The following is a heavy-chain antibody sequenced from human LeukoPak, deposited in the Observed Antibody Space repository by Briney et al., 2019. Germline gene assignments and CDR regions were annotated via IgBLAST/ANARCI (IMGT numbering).Heavy chain of an antibody. CDR1: GGSISSSSYY. CDR2: INHSGNT. J-gene: IGHJ5*02. CDR3: ARDQSSSWYNWLDP. D-gene: IGHD6-13*01. Sequence: SETLSLTCTVSGGSISSSSYYWSWIRQPPGKGLEWIGEINHSGNTNYNPSLKSRVTISVDTSKNQFSLKRSSVTAADTAVYYCARDQSSSWYNWLDPRGQGTLVTVCS. V-gene: IGHV4-39*07.